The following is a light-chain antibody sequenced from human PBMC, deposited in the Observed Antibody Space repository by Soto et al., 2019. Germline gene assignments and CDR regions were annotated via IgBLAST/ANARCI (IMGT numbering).Light chain of an antibody. CDR1: SSDIGGYNH. J-gene: IGLJ3*02. CDR2: DVD. V-gene: IGLV2-14*03. Sequence: HSVLTQPTSVSGSPGQSITISCTGVSSDIGGYNHVSWYQQHPGKVPRLIIYDVDNRPLGVSNRFSGSQSGNMASLTISGLQAEDEADYYCCAYTARTTLSWVFGGGTKLTVL. CDR3: CAYTARTTLSWV.